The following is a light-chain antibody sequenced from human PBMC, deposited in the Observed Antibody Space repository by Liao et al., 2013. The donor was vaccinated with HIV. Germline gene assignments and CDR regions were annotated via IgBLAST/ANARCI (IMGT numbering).Light chain of an antibody. CDR3: QLWDSSSDHYV. Sequence: TQPPSVSVSPGQTASITCSGNDLGDRYVSWYQQRPGQSPVLVIYQDSRRPSGIHERFSGSNSGNTATLTISGTQAMDEADYYCQLWDSSSDHYVFGTGTKVTVL. CDR2: QDS. CDR1: DLGDRY. V-gene: IGLV3-1*01. J-gene: IGLJ1*01.